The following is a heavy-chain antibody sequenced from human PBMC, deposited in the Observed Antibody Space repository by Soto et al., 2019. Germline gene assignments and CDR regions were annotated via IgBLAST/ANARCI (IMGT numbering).Heavy chain of an antibody. J-gene: IGHJ1*01. D-gene: IGHD3-22*01. CDR2: IYNRGST. CDR3: ARGSYYDSSGYYTQ. CDR1: CCSISSDHSY. Sequence: SETLSLTCTLYCCSISSDHSYWNWIRQPPGPGLEWIGYIYNRGSTYYNTSLKSRDTISVETSKNQFSLKLSSVTAADTAVYYCARGSYYDSSGYYTQWGQG. V-gene: IGHV4-30-4*01.